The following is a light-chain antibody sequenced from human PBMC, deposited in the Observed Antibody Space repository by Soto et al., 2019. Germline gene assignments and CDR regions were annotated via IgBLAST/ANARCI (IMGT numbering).Light chain of an antibody. V-gene: IGKV3-15*01. CDR1: QSVSSN. CDR2: GAS. CDR3: QQCNNWPPWT. Sequence: EIVMTQSPATLSVSPGERATLSCRASQSVSSNLAWYQQKPGQAPRLLIYGASTRATGIPARFSGSGSGTEFTLTISSLQSEDFAVYYCQQCNNWPPWTVGQGTKVEIK. J-gene: IGKJ1*01.